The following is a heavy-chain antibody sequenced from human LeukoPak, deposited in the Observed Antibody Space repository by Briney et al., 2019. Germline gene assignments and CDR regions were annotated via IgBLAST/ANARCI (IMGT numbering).Heavy chain of an antibody. CDR3: ARDAIVVVVAATGGSWFDP. D-gene: IGHD2-15*01. CDR1: GFTFSTYS. J-gene: IGHJ5*02. V-gene: IGHV3-21*01. CDR2: ISGRSSDI. Sequence: GGSLRLSCSASGFTFSTYSMNLVRQAPGKGLEWVSSISGRSSDIRYADSVKGRFTIPRDNSKNSLYLQMERLSIDDTAVYYCARDAIVVVVAATGGSWFDPWGQGTLVTVSS.